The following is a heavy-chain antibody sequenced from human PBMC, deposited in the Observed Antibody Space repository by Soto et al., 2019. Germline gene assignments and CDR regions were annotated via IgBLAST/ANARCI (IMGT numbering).Heavy chain of an antibody. V-gene: IGHV3-74*01. CDR1: GFTFSNYW. CDR2: INSDGSFT. D-gene: IGHD3-16*01. J-gene: IGHJ3*02. CDR3: GGGGGRSFPFDI. Sequence: EVQLVESGGGLVQPGESLRLSCAASGFTFSNYWMHWVRQAPGKGLVWVSRINSDGSFTTYADSVKGRFTISRDNTKNTICLQMDSLTVEDSAVYYCGGGGGRSFPFDIWGQGTTVTVSS.